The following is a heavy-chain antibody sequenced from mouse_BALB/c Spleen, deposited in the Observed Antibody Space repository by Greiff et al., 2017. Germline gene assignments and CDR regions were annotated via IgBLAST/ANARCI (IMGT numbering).Heavy chain of an antibody. D-gene: IGHD2-14*01. CDR2: INSNGGST. V-gene: IGHV5-6-3*01. CDR3: AREGNRYDGFAY. Sequence: EVQRVESGGGLVQPGGSLKLSCAASGFTFSSYGMSWVRQTPDKRLELVATINSNGGSTYYPDSVKGRFTISRDNAKNTLYLQMSSLKSEDTAMYYCAREGNRYDGFAYWGQGTLVTVSA. J-gene: IGHJ3*01. CDR1: GFTFSSYG.